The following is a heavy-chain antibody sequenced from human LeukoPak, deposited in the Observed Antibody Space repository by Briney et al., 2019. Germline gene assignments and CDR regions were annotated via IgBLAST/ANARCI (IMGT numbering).Heavy chain of an antibody. J-gene: IGHJ3*02. Sequence: ASVKVSCKASGGTFSSYAISWVRQAPGQGLEWMGGIIPIFGTANYAQKLQGRVTMTTDTSTSTAYMELRSLRSEDTAVYYCATVTVTTPYDAFDIWGQGTMVTVSS. D-gene: IGHD4-17*01. V-gene: IGHV1-69*05. CDR1: GGTFSSYA. CDR3: ATVTVTTPYDAFDI. CDR2: IIPIFGTA.